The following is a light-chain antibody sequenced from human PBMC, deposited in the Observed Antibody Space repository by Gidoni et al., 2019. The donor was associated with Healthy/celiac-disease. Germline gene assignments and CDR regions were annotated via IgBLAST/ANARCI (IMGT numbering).Light chain of an antibody. CDR1: QGIRSA. CDR3: QQFNSYPPPLT. V-gene: IGKV1-13*02. CDR2: DAS. Sequence: AIQLTQSPSSLSASVGDRVTITCRASQGIRSALAWYQQKPGKAPKLLIYDASSLESGVPSRFSGSGSGTDFTLTISSLQPEDFATYYCQQFNSYPPPLTFGGGTKVEIK. J-gene: IGKJ4*01.